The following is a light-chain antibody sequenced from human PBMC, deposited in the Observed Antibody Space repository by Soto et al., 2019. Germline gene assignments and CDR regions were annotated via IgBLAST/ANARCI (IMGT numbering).Light chain of an antibody. V-gene: IGKV1-5*01. J-gene: IGKJ5*01. CDR1: QSISSW. Sequence: DIQITQSPSTLSASVGDRVTITCRASQSISSWLAWYQQKPGKAPKLLIYDASSLESGVPSRFSGSGSGTEFTLTISSXQPDDFATYYCQQYNSYPITFGQGTRLEIK. CDR2: DAS. CDR3: QQYNSYPIT.